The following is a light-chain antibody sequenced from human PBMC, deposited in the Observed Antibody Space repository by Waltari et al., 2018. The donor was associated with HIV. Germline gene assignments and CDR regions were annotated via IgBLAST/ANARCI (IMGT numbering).Light chain of an antibody. CDR2: DTS. CDR3: QQRSSWPPYT. CDR1: QSVSSY. Sequence: EIVLTQSPATLSLSPGERATLSCRASQSVSSYLAWYQQKPGQAPRPLIYDTSNRATGIPARFSGGGSGTDFTLTISSLELEDFAVYYCQQRSSWPPYTFGQGTKLEIK. V-gene: IGKV3-11*01. J-gene: IGKJ2*01.